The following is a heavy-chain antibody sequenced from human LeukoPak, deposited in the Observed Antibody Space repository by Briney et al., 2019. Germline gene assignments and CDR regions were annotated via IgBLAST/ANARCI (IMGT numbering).Heavy chain of an antibody. Sequence: ASVKVSCKASGGTFSSYAISWVRQAPGQGLEWMGWISAYNGDTNYAQKLQGRVTMTTDTSTSTAYMELRSLRSDDTAVYYCARDPWGTPYSISPVDYWGQGTLVTVSS. CDR1: GGTFSSYA. CDR3: ARDPWGTPYSISPVDY. D-gene: IGHD6-13*01. V-gene: IGHV1-18*01. CDR2: ISAYNGDT. J-gene: IGHJ4*02.